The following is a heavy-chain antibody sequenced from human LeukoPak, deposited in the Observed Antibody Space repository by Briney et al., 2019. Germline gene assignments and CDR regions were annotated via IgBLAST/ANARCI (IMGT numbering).Heavy chain of an antibody. CDR2: MNPYSGNT. CDR3: ARSKKNWNFDY. CDR1: GYTFTSYD. D-gene: IGHD1-1*01. V-gene: IGHV1-8*02. Sequence: ASVKVSCKASGYTFTSYDINWVRQATGQGLEWMGYMNPYSGNTGYAQNIQGRVTLTRNTSISTAYMELSSLRSEDTAVYYCARSKKNWNFDYWGQGTLVTVSS. J-gene: IGHJ4*02.